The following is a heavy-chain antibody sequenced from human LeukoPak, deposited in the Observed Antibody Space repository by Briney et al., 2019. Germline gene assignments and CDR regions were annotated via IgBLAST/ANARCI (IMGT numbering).Heavy chain of an antibody. Sequence: GGSLRLSCAASGFAFSTYGLHWVRQAPGKGLEWVAVIWYGGSDAYYADSGNGRFTVSRDNSKNTVYLQLNSLRAEDTAVYYCAKDGGGYCSNVFCSGSWFASWGQGTLVTVSS. CDR3: AKDGGGYCSNVFCSGSWFAS. D-gene: IGHD2-2*03. CDR1: GFAFSTYG. CDR2: IWYGGSDA. V-gene: IGHV3-33*06. J-gene: IGHJ5*01.